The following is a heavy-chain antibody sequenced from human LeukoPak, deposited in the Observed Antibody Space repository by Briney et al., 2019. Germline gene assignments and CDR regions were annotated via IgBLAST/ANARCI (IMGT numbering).Heavy chain of an antibody. D-gene: IGHD5-18*01. J-gene: IGHJ4*02. CDR3: ARADLRGYSLDY. Sequence: GGSLRLSFAASGFTFSSYDMHWVRQTTGRGLEWVSGIGTAGDTYSPGSVKGRFTISRENAKNSFYLQMNSLRAGDTAVYYCARADLRGYSLDYWGQGTLVTVSS. V-gene: IGHV3-13*01. CDR2: IGTAGDT. CDR1: GFTFSSYD.